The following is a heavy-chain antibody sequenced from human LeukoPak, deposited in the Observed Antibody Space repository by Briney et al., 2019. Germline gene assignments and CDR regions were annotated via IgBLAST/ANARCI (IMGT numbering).Heavy chain of an antibody. J-gene: IGHJ4*02. CDR2: VSAYNGNT. V-gene: IGHV1-18*01. CDR1: GYTFTSYG. D-gene: IGHD3-9*01. Sequence: ASVKVSCKASGYTFTSYGISWVRQAPGQGLEWMGWVSAYNGNTNYAQKLQGRVTMTTDTSTSTAYMELRSLRSDDTAVYYCAKGGSRHYDILTGYYPSYYFDYWGQGTLVTVSS. CDR3: AKGGSRHYDILTGYYPSYYFDY.